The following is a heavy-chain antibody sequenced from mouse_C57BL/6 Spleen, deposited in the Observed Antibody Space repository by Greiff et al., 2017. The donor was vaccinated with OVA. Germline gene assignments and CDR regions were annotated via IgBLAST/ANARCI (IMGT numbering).Heavy chain of an antibody. D-gene: IGHD2-4*01. Sequence: QVQLQQSGAELVKPGASVKLSCKASGYTFTSYWMQWVKQRPGQGLEWIGEIDPSDSYTNYNQKFKGKATLTVDTSSSTAYMQLSSLTSEDSAVYYCARIYYDSWFAYWGQGTLVTVSA. CDR2: IDPSDSYT. V-gene: IGHV1-50*01. CDR1: GYTFTSYW. J-gene: IGHJ3*01. CDR3: ARIYYDSWFAY.